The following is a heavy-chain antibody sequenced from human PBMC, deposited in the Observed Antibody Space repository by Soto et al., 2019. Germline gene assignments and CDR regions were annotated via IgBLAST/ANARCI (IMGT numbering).Heavy chain of an antibody. Sequence: SVKVSCKASGYSFTVYSMNWVRQAPGQGLEWMGWINPNSGGTNYAQKFQGWVTMTRDTSISTAYMELSRLSSDDTAVYFCARDSIPVTGTGNYYYYGMDVWGQGTTVTVSS. CDR1: GYSFTVYS. CDR2: INPNSGGT. V-gene: IGHV1-2*04. J-gene: IGHJ6*02. D-gene: IGHD6-19*01. CDR3: ARDSIPVTGTGNYYYYGMDV.